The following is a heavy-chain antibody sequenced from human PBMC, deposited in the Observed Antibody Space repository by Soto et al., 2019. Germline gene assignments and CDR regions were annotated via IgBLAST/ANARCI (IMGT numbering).Heavy chain of an antibody. CDR1: GFTFSSYA. J-gene: IGHJ4*02. D-gene: IGHD6-13*01. CDR2: ISGSGGST. V-gene: IGHV3-23*01. CDR3: AKMIAAAGRYFDY. Sequence: EVQLLESGGGLVQPGGSLRLSCAASGFTFSSYAMSWVRQAPGKGLEWVSAISGSGGSTYYADSVKGRFTISRDSSKNTLYLQMNSLRAEDTAVYYCAKMIAAAGRYFDYWGQGTLVTVSS.